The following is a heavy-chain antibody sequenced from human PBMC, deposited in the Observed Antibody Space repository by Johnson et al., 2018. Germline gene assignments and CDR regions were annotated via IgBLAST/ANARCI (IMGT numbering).Heavy chain of an antibody. CDR1: GFTFSNYG. CDR3: ARDHCRGGRCHPVEFNYYGMDV. Sequence: VQLVQSGGDLAQPGGSLRLSCVVSGFTFSNYGMDWVRQVPGKGLEWVAYISFSSTVIYHADSVKGRFTISRDNAKNSVFLQMNSRRDEGTGVYYFARDHCRGGRCHPVEFNYYGMDVWGQGTTVTVSS. D-gene: IGHD2-15*01. CDR2: ISFSSTVI. J-gene: IGHJ6*02. V-gene: IGHV3-48*02.